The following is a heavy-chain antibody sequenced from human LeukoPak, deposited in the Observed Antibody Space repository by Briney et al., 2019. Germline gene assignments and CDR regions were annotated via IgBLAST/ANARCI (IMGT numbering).Heavy chain of an antibody. D-gene: IGHD6-19*01. CDR1: GGSISSTSYY. J-gene: IGHJ4*02. Sequence: ASETLSLTCTVSGGSISSTSYYWGRIRQPPGKGLEWIGSVYYSGSTYYNPSLKSRVTISVDASKNQFSLKLSSVTAAETAVYHCARQQWLIRPFDSWGQGTLVTVSS. CDR3: ARQQWLIRPFDS. V-gene: IGHV4-39*01. CDR2: VYYSGST.